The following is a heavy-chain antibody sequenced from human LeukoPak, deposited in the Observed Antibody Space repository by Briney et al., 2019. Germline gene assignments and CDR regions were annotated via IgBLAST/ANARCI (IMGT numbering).Heavy chain of an antibody. CDR2: ISWNSGSI. Sequence: PGGSLRLSCAASGFTFSSYAMSWVRQAPGKGLEWVSGISWNSGSIGYADSVKGRFTISRDNAKNSLYLQMNSLRAEDMALYYCAKDYGDYTSYYFDYWGQGTLVTVSS. V-gene: IGHV3-9*03. J-gene: IGHJ4*02. D-gene: IGHD4-17*01. CDR3: AKDYGDYTSYYFDY. CDR1: GFTFSSYA.